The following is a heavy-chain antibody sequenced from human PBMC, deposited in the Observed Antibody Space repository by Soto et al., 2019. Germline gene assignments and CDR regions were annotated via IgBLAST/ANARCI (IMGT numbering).Heavy chain of an antibody. CDR2: ISWNSENI. D-gene: IGHD2-8*01. V-gene: IGHV3-9*01. J-gene: IGHJ1*01. CDR1: GFTFDDFA. CDR3: AREGHDTLYAESLQH. Sequence: EVQLVESGGGLVQPGRSLRLSCAASGFTFDDFAMHWVRQAPGKGLEWVSVISWNSENIGYADSVRGRFTISRDNAKNSVYLQMDRLRPEDTALYYCAREGHDTLYAESLQHWGQATVVTVSS.